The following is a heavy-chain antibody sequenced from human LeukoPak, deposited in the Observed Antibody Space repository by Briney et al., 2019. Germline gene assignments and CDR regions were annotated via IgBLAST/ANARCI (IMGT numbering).Heavy chain of an antibody. CDR1: GFTLSSYG. V-gene: IGHV3-30*02. D-gene: IGHD1-26*01. Sequence: GGSLRLSCAASGFTLSSYGMQWVRQAPGKGLEWVAFIRYDGSNKYYTDSVKGRFTISRDYSKNTLYLQMNSLRAEDTAVYYCARDGEWEPTEGSYFDYWGQGTLVTVSS. J-gene: IGHJ4*02. CDR3: ARDGEWEPTEGSYFDY. CDR2: IRYDGSNK.